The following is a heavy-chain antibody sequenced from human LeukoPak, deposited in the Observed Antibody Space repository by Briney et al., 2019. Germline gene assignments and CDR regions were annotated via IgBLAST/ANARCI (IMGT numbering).Heavy chain of an antibody. Sequence: ASVKVSCKESGDTFTGYYMHWGRQAPGEGVEWMGRINPNSCGTIYAQKFQGTVTMPRDPSISTAYMELSRLRSDDTAVYYCARAMGERNYLRFDHWGQGTLVTVSS. CDR3: ARAMGERNYLRFDH. CDR2: INPNSCGT. D-gene: IGHD1-7*01. V-gene: IGHV1-2*06. CDR1: GDTFTGYY. J-gene: IGHJ5*02.